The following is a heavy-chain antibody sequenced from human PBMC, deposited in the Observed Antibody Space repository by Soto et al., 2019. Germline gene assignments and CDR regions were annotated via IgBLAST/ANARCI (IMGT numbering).Heavy chain of an antibody. J-gene: IGHJ4*02. CDR1: GFTFSSYA. V-gene: IGHV3-30-3*01. Sequence: SLILSCAASGFTFSSYAMNWVRQAPGKGLEWVALISHDGINKYYADSVRGRFTISRDSSTNTLYLQMNSLRAADTAVYYCGRCTSTSCHLGSDYWGQGTLVTVSS. CDR2: ISHDGINK. CDR3: GRCTSTSCHLGSDY. D-gene: IGHD2-2*01.